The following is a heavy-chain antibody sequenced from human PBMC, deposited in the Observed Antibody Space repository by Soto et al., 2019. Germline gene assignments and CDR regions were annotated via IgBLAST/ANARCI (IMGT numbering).Heavy chain of an antibody. J-gene: IGHJ4*02. CDR3: AKQHYYDSSGPSPFDY. D-gene: IGHD3-22*01. CDR2: ISYDGSNK. V-gene: IGHV3-30-3*01. CDR1: GFTFSSYA. Sequence: PGGSLRLSCAASGFTFSSYAMHWVRQAPGKGLEWVAVISYDGSNKYYADSVKGRFTISRDNSKNTLYLQMNSLRAEDTAVYYCAKQHYYDSSGPSPFDYWGQGTLVTVSS.